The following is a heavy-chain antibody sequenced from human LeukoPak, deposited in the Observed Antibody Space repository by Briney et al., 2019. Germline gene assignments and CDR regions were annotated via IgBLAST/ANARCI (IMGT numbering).Heavy chain of an antibody. CDR2: TYYRSKWHY. Sequence: SQTLSLTCAISGEGVSSNTAAWNWIRRSPSRGLEWLGRTYYRSKWHYDYAVSVKSRITINSDTSKNQFSLQLNSVTPEDTGVYYCARQWSTDENHYGVDVWGQGTTVTVSS. CDR1: GEGVSSNTAA. V-gene: IGHV6-1*01. J-gene: IGHJ6*02. D-gene: IGHD5-24*01. CDR3: ARQWSTDENHYGVDV.